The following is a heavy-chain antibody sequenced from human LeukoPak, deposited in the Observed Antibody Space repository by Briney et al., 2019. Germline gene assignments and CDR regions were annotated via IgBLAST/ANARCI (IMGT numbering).Heavy chain of an antibody. V-gene: IGHV3-33*01. CDR3: ARVGGCTSTSCYRPYCYAMDV. CDR2: IWYDGHNK. Sequence: GGSLRLSCAASGFNFSSYGMHWVRQAPGKGLEWVAVIWYDGHNKNYVDSVKGRFTISRDNSKNTVYLQMNSLRVDDTAVYYCARVGGCTSTSCYRPYCYAMDVWGKGTTVTVSS. D-gene: IGHD2-2*01. J-gene: IGHJ6*04. CDR1: GFNFSSYG.